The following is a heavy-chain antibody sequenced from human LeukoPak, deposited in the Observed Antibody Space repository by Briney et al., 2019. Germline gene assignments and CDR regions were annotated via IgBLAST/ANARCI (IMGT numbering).Heavy chain of an antibody. CDR1: GFTFSGSA. CDR2: IRSKANSYAT. Sequence: GGSLRLSCAASGFTFSGSAMHWVRQASGKGLEWVGRIRSKANSYATAYAASVKGRFTISRDDSKNTAYLQMNSLKTEDTAVYYCARAENVGHFDIWGQGTMVTVSS. CDR3: ARAENVGHFDI. J-gene: IGHJ3*02. V-gene: IGHV3-73*01. D-gene: IGHD3/OR15-3a*01.